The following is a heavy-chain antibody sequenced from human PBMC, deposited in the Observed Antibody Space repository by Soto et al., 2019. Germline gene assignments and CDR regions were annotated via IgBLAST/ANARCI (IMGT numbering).Heavy chain of an antibody. CDR3: ARTAYYYGSGRHPNFSYMDV. J-gene: IGHJ6*03. V-gene: IGHV4-39*01. CDR1: GGSISSSSYY. D-gene: IGHD3-10*01. CDR2: IYYSGIT. Sequence: SETLSLTCTVSGGSISSSSYYWGWIRQPPGKGLEWIGSIYYSGITYYNPSLKSRVTISVDTSKNQFSLKLSSVTAADTAVYYCARTAYYYGSGRHPNFSYMDVWGKGTTVTVSS.